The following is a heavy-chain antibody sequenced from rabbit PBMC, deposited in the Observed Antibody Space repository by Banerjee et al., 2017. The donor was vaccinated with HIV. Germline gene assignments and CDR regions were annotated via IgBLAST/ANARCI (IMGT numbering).Heavy chain of an antibody. CDR1: GIDFSSNYC. D-gene: IGHD6-1*01. Sequence: QEQLEESGGGLVKPGGTLTLTCKASGIDFSSNYCYMCWVRQAPGKGLEWIGCMKTGTINTAYASWAKGRFTISKTSSTTVTLQMTSLTAADTATYFCARDRAGDAAGYLDLWGPGTLVTVS. CDR2: MKTGTINT. V-gene: IGHV1S45*01. CDR3: ARDRAGDAAGYLDL. J-gene: IGHJ6*01.